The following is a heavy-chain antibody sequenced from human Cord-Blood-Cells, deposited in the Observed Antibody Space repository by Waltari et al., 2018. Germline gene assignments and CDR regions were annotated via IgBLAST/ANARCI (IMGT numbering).Heavy chain of an antibody. V-gene: IGHV1-69*06. J-gene: IGHJ6*03. CDR2: IIPIFGTA. CDR1: GGTFRSYA. D-gene: IGHD3-3*01. Sequence: QVQLVQSGAEVKQPGSSVKVSCKASGGTFRSYAISWVRQAPGQGLEWMGGIIPIFGTANYAQKFQGRVTITADKSTSIAYMELSSLRSEDTAVYYCAYYDFWSGHYYYYMDVWGKGTTVTVSS. CDR3: AYYDFWSGHYYYYMDV.